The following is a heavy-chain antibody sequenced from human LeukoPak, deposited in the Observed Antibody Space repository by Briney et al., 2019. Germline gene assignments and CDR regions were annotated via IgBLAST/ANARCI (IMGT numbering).Heavy chain of an antibody. CDR2: IYYSGST. D-gene: IGHD5-24*01. Sequence: SETLSLTCTVSGGSISSYYWSWIRQPPGKGLEWIGYIYYSGSTNYNPSLKSRVTISVDTSKNQFSLKLSSVTAADTAVYYCAREAKMATIRGLFDYWGQGTLVTVSS. J-gene: IGHJ4*02. CDR1: GGSISSYY. V-gene: IGHV4-59*12. CDR3: AREAKMATIRGLFDY.